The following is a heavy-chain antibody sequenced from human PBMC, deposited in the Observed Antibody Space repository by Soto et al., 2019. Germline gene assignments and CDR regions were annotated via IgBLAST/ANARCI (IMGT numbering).Heavy chain of an antibody. J-gene: IGHJ4*02. CDR1: GFTFSNYW. Sequence: EVQLVESGGGLVQPGGSLRLSCAASGFTFSNYWMHWVRLPPGKGLLWVSRINIGGSAANYAGSVEGRFTVSRDDAKNTLYLQMNSLRDDDTAVYYCVRGTNAWYGIDCWGQGDPVTVSS. D-gene: IGHD6-13*01. CDR2: INIGGSAA. V-gene: IGHV3-74*01. CDR3: VRGTNAWYGIDC.